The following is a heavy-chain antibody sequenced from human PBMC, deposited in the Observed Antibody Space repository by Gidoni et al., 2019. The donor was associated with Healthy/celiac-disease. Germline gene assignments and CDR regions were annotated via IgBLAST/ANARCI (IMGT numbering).Heavy chain of an antibody. D-gene: IGHD5-18*01. J-gene: IGHJ4*02. CDR3: ARAGGHTANDPFDY. V-gene: IGHV3-21*01. CDR2: ISSSSSYI. CDR1: GFTFSSYS. Sequence: EVQLVESGGGLVKPGGSLRLACAASGFTFSSYSMNWVRQAPGKGLEWVSSISSSSSYIYYADSVKGRFTISRDNAKNSLYLQMNSLRAEDTAVYYCARAGGHTANDPFDYWGQGTLVTVSS.